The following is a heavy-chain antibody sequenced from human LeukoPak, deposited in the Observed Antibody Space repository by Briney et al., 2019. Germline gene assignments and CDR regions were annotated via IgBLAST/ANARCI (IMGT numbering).Heavy chain of an antibody. V-gene: IGHV4-34*01. CDR3: ARINYCDSSGYPDAFDI. Sequence: SETLSLTCAVYGGSFSGYYWSWIRQPPGKGMEWIGEINHSGSTNYNPSLKSRVTISVDTSKNQFSLKLSSVTAADTAVYYCARINYCDSSGYPDAFDIWGQGTMVTVSS. CDR2: INHSGST. J-gene: IGHJ3*02. D-gene: IGHD3-22*01. CDR1: GGSFSGYY.